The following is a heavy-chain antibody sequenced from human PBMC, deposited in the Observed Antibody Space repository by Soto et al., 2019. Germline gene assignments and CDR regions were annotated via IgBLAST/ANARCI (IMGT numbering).Heavy chain of an antibody. CDR2: ISYDGSNK. D-gene: IGHD6-13*01. J-gene: IGHJ6*02. CDR3: ARGPGIAAPLSPHYSGMDV. V-gene: IGHV3-30*03. CDR1: GFTFSSYG. Sequence: PGGSLRLSCAASGFTFSSYGMLWVRQAPGKGLEWVAVISYDGSNKYYADSVKGRFTISRDNSKNTLYLQMNSLRAEDTAVYYCARGPGIAAPLSPHYSGMDVWGQGTTVTVSS.